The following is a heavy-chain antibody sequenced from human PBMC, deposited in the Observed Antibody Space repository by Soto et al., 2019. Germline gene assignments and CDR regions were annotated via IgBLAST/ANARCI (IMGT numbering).Heavy chain of an antibody. Sequence: GGSLRLSCAASGFTFSSYAMSWVRQAPGKGLEWVSAISGSGGSTYYADSVKGRFTISRDNSKNTLYLQMNSLRAEDTAVYYCAKDGGPDYGDYMSYYYYGMDVWGQGTTVTVSS. D-gene: IGHD4-17*01. CDR1: GFTFSSYA. V-gene: IGHV3-23*01. J-gene: IGHJ6*02. CDR2: ISGSGGST. CDR3: AKDGGPDYGDYMSYYYYGMDV.